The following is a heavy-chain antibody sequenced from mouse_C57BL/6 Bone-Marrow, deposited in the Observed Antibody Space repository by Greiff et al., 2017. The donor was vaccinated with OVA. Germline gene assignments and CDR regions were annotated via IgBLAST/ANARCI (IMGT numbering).Heavy chain of an antibody. V-gene: IGHV1-81*01. CDR3: ASRRGRRWYFDV. D-gene: IGHD1-2*01. CDR2: IYPRSGNT. Sequence: QVQLQQSGAELARPGASVKLSCKASGYTFTSYGISWVKQRTGQGLEWIGEIYPRSGNTYYNEKFKGKATLTADKSSSTAYMELRSLTSEDSAVYFCASRRGRRWYFDVWGTGTTVTVSS. J-gene: IGHJ1*03. CDR1: GYTFTSYG.